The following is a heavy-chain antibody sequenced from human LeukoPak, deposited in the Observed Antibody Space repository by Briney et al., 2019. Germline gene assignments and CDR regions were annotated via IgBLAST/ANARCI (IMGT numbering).Heavy chain of an antibody. CDR2: ISGSGGNT. D-gene: IGHD3-10*01. J-gene: IGHJ4*02. Sequence: GGSLRLSRAASGFTFTSYAMRWVPEAPGKGLEWVSTISGSGGNTYYADSVKGRFTISRDNPKNTVYLQMNSLRADDTALYYCAKDGCGEWGQRTLVTVFS. CDR1: GFTFTSYA. CDR3: AKDGCGE. V-gene: IGHV3-23*01.